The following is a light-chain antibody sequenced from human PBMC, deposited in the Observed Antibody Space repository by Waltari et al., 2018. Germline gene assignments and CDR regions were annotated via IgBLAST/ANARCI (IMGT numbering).Light chain of an antibody. V-gene: IGLV1-44*01. CDR2: GVI. CDR3: ASWDDSHYV. CDR1: SPNIGVSI. Sequence: QSVLTQPPSASGTPGQRVTISCSGSSPNIGVSIVNWYQQFPGTAPKPLIYGVIHRPSGVPDRFSGSKSGTSASLAISGLRSEDEAVYYCASWDDSHYVFGTGTQVTVL. J-gene: IGLJ1*01.